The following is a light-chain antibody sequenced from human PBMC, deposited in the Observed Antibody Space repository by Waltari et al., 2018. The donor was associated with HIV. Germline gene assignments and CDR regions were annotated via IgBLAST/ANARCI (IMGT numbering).Light chain of an antibody. Sequence: SSDLTRETSLYVSAAQAARNLCSRFNMRINYVPWYQQQPGLSPLLTIFPVRQRHSGIPERFSGSSSGNTATLTTSGTQSVDEADYFCQAWGNNTVVFGGGTKLTVL. J-gene: IGLJ2*01. CDR3: QAWGNNTVV. V-gene: IGLV3-1*01. CDR2: PVR. CDR1: NMRINY.